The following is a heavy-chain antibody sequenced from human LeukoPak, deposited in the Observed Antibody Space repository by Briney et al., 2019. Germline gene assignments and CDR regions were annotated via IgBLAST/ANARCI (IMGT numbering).Heavy chain of an antibody. CDR1: GFTFSNYG. CDR3: ARPHDSSGYYYGY. J-gene: IGHJ4*02. V-gene: IGHV4-34*01. D-gene: IGHD3-22*01. CDR2: INHSGST. Sequence: GTLRLSCAVSGFTFSNYGMNWIRQPPGKGLEWIGEINHSGSTNYNPSLKSRVTISVDTSKNQFSLKLSSVTAADTAVYYCARPHDSSGYYYGYWGQGTLVTVSS.